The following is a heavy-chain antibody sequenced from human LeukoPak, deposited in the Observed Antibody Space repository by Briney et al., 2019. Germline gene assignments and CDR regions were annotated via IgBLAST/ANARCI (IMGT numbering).Heavy chain of an antibody. D-gene: IGHD5-12*01. CDR1: GFTFSTYT. J-gene: IGHJ4*02. CDR3: ARDVQVATIYPLDY. CDR2: IDSSTNYI. Sequence: GSLRLSCAASGFTFSTYTMNWVRQAPGKGLEWVSSIDSSTNYIYYANSVRGRFTISRDNAKNSLYLQMNSLRAEDTAVYYCARDVQVATIYPLDYWGQGTLVTVSS. V-gene: IGHV3-21*01.